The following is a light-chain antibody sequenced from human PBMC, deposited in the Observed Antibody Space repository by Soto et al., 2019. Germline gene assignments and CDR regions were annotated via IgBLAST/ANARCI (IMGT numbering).Light chain of an antibody. J-gene: IGLJ3*02. CDR3: GTWDSSLGAGGV. CDR1: TSNIGNNY. V-gene: IGLV1-51*01. CDR2: DNN. Sequence: QSALTQPPSVSAAPGQKVTLSFSGSTSNIGNNYVSWYQHLPGPAPKLLIYDNNNRPSGIPDRFSGPKSGTSATLGITGLQTGDEADYYCGTWDSSLGAGGVCGGGTKLTV.